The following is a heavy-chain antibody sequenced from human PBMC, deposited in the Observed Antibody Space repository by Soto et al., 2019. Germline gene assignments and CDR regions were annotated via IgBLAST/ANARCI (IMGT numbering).Heavy chain of an antibody. J-gene: IGHJ6*02. D-gene: IGHD5-12*01. Sequence: QVQLVESGGGVVQPGRSLRLSCAASGFTFSAYGMHWVRQAPGKGLEWVAVISYDGSNKYLADSLQGRFTVSRDNSKNTLYLQVNSLSAEDTGVYYCARDPRSGYVPLRMAVWGQGTTVTVSS. CDR2: ISYDGSNK. CDR1: GFTFSAYG. V-gene: IGHV3-30*03. CDR3: ARDPRSGYVPLRMAV.